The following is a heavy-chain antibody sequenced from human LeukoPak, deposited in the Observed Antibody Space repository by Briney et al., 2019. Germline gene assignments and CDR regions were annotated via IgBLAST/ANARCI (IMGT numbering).Heavy chain of an antibody. J-gene: IGHJ4*02. CDR1: GGSISSYY. CDR3: ACITMVRGVDY. CDR2: IYYSGST. D-gene: IGHD3-10*01. V-gene: IGHV4-59*01. Sequence: SKTLSLTCTVSGGSISSYYWSWIRQPPGKGLEWIGYIYYSGSTNYNPSLKSRVTISVDTSKNQFSLKLSSVTAADTAVYYCACITMVRGVDYWGQGTLVTVSS.